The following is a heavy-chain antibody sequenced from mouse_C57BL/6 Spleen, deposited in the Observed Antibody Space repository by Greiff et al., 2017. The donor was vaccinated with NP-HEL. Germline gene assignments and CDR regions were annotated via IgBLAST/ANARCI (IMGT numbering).Heavy chain of an antibody. CDR1: GYTFTDYE. CDR3: TRRSIYDGTSTPFDY. CDR2: IDPETGGT. J-gene: IGHJ2*01. D-gene: IGHD2-3*01. Sequence: QVQLQQSGAELVRPGASVTLSCKASGYTFTDYEMHWVKQTPVHGLEWIGAIDPETGGTAYNQKFKGKAILTADKSSSTAYMELRRLTSEDSAVYYCTRRSIYDGTSTPFDYWGQGTTLTVSS. V-gene: IGHV1-15*01.